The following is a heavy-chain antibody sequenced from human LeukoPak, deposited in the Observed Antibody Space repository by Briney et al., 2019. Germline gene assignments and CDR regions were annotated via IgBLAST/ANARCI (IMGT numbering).Heavy chain of an antibody. Sequence: PGGSLRLSCAASGFTFSSYSMNWVRQAPGKGLEWVSFISSSSSYIYHADSVKGRFSISRDNAKNSLYLQMNSLRAEDTAVYYCARDRGGWFDPWGQGTLVTVSS. J-gene: IGHJ5*02. D-gene: IGHD3-16*01. V-gene: IGHV3-21*01. CDR1: GFTFSSYS. CDR2: ISSSSSYI. CDR3: ARDRGGWFDP.